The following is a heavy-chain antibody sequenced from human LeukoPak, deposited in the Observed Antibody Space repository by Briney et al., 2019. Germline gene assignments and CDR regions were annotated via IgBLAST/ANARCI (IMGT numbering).Heavy chain of an antibody. V-gene: IGHV3-23*01. CDR1: GFTFSAYA. CDR3: AREPNIVVTPAGFDY. J-gene: IGHJ4*02. D-gene: IGHD2-2*01. Sequence: GGSLRISCAASGFTFSAYAMSWVRQAPGKGLEWVSTISDNGDYTYYANSAKGRFTISRDNSKNTLYLQMDSLRAEDTAVYYCAREPNIVVTPAGFDYWGQGTLVTVSS. CDR2: ISDNGDYT.